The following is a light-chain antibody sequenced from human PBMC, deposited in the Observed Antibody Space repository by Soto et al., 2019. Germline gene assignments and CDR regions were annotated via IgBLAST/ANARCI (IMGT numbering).Light chain of an antibody. CDR3: QQYGSSPST. V-gene: IGKV3-20*01. Sequence: EIVLSQSPGTLSLSPGERATLSCRSSQTVSSSFLAWYQQKPGQAPRLFIYGASSRATGIPDRFSGSGSGTDFTLTIGRLEPEDFAVYYCQQYGSSPSTFGQGTKVDI. CDR2: GAS. J-gene: IGKJ1*01. CDR1: QTVSSSF.